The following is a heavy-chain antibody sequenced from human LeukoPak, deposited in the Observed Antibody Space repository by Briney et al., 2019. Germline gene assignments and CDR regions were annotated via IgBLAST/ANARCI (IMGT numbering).Heavy chain of an antibody. Sequence: QSGGSLRLSCAASGFTFSGSAMHWVRQASGKGLEWVGRIRSKANSYATAYAASVKGRFTISRDDSKNTAYLQMNSLRAEDTAVYYCARVEYDSSAGDYWGQGTLVTVSS. D-gene: IGHD3-22*01. CDR1: GFTFSGSA. V-gene: IGHV3-73*01. CDR2: IRSKANSYAT. CDR3: ARVEYDSSAGDY. J-gene: IGHJ4*02.